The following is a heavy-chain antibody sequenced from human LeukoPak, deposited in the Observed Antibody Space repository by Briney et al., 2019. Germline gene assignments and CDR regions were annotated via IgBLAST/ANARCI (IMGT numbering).Heavy chain of an antibody. J-gene: IGHJ4*02. CDR2: ISGSGGRT. D-gene: IGHD2-21*01. CDR1: GFTFRSYA. Sequence: GGSLRLSCAASGFTFRSYAMSWVRQAPGKGLEWVSAISGSGGRTYYADSVRGRFTISRDNSKNTVYVQMNSLRAEDTAVYFCVVVSYCVADCYDYWGQGTLVTVSS. CDR3: VVVSYCVADCYDY. V-gene: IGHV3-23*01.